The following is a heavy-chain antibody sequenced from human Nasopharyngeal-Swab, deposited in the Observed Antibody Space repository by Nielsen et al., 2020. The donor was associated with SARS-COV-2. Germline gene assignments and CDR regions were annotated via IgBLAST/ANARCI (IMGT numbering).Heavy chain of an antibody. D-gene: IGHD6-19*01. CDR1: GFTFSSYG. CDR3: ARDGVRPGYSSGWKYYYYGMDV. Sequence: GGSLRLSCAASGFTFSSYGMHWVRQAPGKGLEWVAVISYDGSNKNYADSLKGRFTISRDNSKNTLYLQMNSLRAEDTAVYYCARDGVRPGYSSGWKYYYYGMDVWGQGTTVTVSS. V-gene: IGHV3-30*03. J-gene: IGHJ6*02. CDR2: ISYDGSNK.